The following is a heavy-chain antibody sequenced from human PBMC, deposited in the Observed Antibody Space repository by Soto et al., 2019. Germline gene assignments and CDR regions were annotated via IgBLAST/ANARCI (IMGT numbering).Heavy chain of an antibody. Sequence: EVQLVESGGGLVQPGRSLRLSCAASGFTFDDYAMHWVRQAPGKGLEWVSGISWNSGSIGYADSVKGRFTISRDNAKNSLYLQMNSLRAEDTALYYCAKVSCSGGRCRCWYFDLWGRGTLVTVSS. D-gene: IGHD2-15*01. CDR3: AKVSCSGGRCRCWYFDL. J-gene: IGHJ2*01. CDR2: ISWNSGSI. V-gene: IGHV3-9*01. CDR1: GFTFDDYA.